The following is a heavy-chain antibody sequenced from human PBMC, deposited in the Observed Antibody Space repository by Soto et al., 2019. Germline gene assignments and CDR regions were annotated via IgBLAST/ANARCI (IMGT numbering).Heavy chain of an antibody. D-gene: IGHD3-22*01. Sequence: EVQLVESGGGLVQPGGSLRLSCAASGFTFSSYWMHWVRQVPGKGPVWVSRIKNDGSGTYYADSVKGRLTMSRDNAKNTVYLQMNSLRAEETAVYYCVRGDGDYYDGNGYLGRHWGQGTLVTVSS. J-gene: IGHJ4*02. CDR2: IKNDGSGT. CDR3: VRGDGDYYDGNGYLGRH. CDR1: GFTFSSYW. V-gene: IGHV3-74*01.